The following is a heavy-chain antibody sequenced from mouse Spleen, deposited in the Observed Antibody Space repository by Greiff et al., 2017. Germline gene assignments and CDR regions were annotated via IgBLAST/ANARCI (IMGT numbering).Heavy chain of an antibody. CDR2: ISSGSSTI. CDR3: ARRGLHQGYYAMDY. D-gene: IGHD2-4*01. Sequence: EVKLVESGGGLVQPGGSRKLSCAASGFTFSSFGMHWVRQAPEKGLEWVAYISSGSSTIYYADTVKGRFTISRDNPKNTLFLQMTSLRSEDTAMYYCARRGLHQGYYAMDYWGQGTSVTVSS. CDR1: GFTFSSFG. J-gene: IGHJ4*01. V-gene: IGHV5-17*02.